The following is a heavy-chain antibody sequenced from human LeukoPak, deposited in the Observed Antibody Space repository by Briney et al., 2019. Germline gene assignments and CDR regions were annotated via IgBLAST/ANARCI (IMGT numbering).Heavy chain of an antibody. CDR1: GGSISSYY. J-gene: IGHJ5*02. D-gene: IGHD3-10*01. CDR2: IHYTGST. CDR3: ARGGYYGSGNDFRFDP. Sequence: SETLSLTCTVSGGSISSYYWSWIRQPAGKGLECIGYIHYTGSTNYNPSLKSRVTISVETSKNQFSLKLKSVTAADTAVYYCARGGYYGSGNDFRFDPWGQGTLVTVSS. V-gene: IGHV4-59*01.